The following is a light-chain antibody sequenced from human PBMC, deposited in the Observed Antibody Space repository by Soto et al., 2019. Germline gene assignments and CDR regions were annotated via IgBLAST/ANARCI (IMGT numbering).Light chain of an antibody. Sequence: DIVMTQSPDSLAVSLGERATINCKSSQSVLYSSKNKNYLAWYQQKPGQPPKLLIYWASTREPGVPDRFSGSGSGTDFTLTISSLQAEDVAVYYCQQYYSNPLTFGGGTKVEIK. J-gene: IGKJ4*01. V-gene: IGKV4-1*01. CDR1: QSVLYSSKNKNY. CDR2: WAS. CDR3: QQYYSNPLT.